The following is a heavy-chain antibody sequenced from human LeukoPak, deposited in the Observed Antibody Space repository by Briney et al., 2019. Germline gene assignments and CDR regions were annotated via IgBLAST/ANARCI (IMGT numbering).Heavy chain of an antibody. D-gene: IGHD4-11*01. Sequence: PSETLSLTCTVSGGSISSSSYYWGWIRQPPGKGLEWIGSIYYSGSTYYNPSLKSRVTISVDTSKNQFSLKLSSVTAADTAVYYCARVLYSNSANWFDPWGQGTLVTVSS. CDR2: IYYSGST. V-gene: IGHV4-39*07. CDR1: GGSISSSSYY. J-gene: IGHJ5*02. CDR3: ARVLYSNSANWFDP.